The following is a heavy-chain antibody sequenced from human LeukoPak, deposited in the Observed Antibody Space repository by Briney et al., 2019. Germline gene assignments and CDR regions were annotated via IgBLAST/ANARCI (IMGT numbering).Heavy chain of an antibody. CDR2: VWYDGSNK. D-gene: IGHD3-22*01. Sequence: PGRSLRLSCAASGFTFSSYGMHWVRQAPGKGLEWVAVVWYDGSNKYYADSVKGRFTISRDNSKNTLYLQMNSLRAEDTAVYYCARERPYYYDSSGYFIDYWGQGTLVTVSS. V-gene: IGHV3-33*01. J-gene: IGHJ4*02. CDR1: GFTFSSYG. CDR3: ARERPYYYDSSGYFIDY.